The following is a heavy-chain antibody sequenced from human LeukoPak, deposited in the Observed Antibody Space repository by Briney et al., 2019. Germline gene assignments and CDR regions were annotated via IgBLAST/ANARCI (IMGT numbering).Heavy chain of an antibody. D-gene: IGHD6-6*01. V-gene: IGHV1-58*01. Sequence: VKVSCKASGFTFPSSGVQWVRQARGQRLEWIGWIVVGSGNTNYAQKFQERVTITRDMSTSTAYMELSSLRSEDTAVYYCAAVGWEYSSSPLPMDVWGQGTTVTVSS. CDR3: AAVGWEYSSSPLPMDV. CDR1: GFTFPSSG. J-gene: IGHJ6*02. CDR2: IVVGSGNT.